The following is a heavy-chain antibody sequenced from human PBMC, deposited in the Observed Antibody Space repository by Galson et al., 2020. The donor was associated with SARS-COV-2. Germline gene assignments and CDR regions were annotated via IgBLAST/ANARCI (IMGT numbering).Heavy chain of an antibody. V-gene: IGHV3-30-3*01. J-gene: IGHJ4*02. CDR2: ITYDGTNK. CDR1: GFTFTDYA. CDR3: ARERRGFYIEY. Sequence: TGGSLRLSCEASGFTFTDYAMHWVRQAPGKGLEGVALITYDGTNKHYADSVTGRFTISRDDLKNTLSLQMNSLRPEDTAVYYCARERRGFYIEYWGQGTLATVSS.